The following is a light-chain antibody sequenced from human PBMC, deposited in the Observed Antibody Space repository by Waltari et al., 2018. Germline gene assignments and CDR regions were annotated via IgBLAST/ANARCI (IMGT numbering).Light chain of an antibody. V-gene: IGKV1-39*01. CDR3: QQSYRTPLT. CDR1: QTINTY. J-gene: IGKJ4*01. Sequence: DSQMTQSPPSLSASLGDRVSITCRASQTINTYLSWYQQRPGKAPSSLIFATSTLQSGVPSRFTGSGSATTFTLTINNLQPEDFATYYWQQSYRTPLTFGGGTKIEIK. CDR2: ATS.